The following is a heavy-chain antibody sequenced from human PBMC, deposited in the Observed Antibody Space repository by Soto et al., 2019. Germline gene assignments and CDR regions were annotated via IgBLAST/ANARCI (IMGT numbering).Heavy chain of an antibody. J-gene: IGHJ3*02. D-gene: IGHD2-15*01. V-gene: IGHV3-30-3*01. CDR3: ARDPRVVVAAVLGGDAFDI. CDR1: GFTFSSYA. Sequence: PVGSLRLSCAASGFTFSSYAMHWVRQAPGKGLEWVSVISYDGSNKYYADSVKGRFTISRDNSKNTLYLQMNSLRAEDTAVYYFARDPRVVVAAVLGGDAFDIWGQGTMVTVSS. CDR2: ISYDGSNK.